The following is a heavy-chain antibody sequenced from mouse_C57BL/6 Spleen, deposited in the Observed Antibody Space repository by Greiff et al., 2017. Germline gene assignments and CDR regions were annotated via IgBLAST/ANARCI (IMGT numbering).Heavy chain of an antibody. CDR2: IDPSDSET. CDR1: GYTFTSYW. CDR3: ARFGYDGAWFAY. V-gene: IGHV1-52*01. D-gene: IGHD2-2*01. Sequence: QVQLQQPGAGLVRPGSSVKLSCKASGYTFTSYWMHWVKQRPIQGLEWIGNIDPSDSETHYNQKFKDKATLTVDKSSSTAYMQLSSLTSEDSAVYYCARFGYDGAWFAYWGQGTLVTVSA. J-gene: IGHJ3*01.